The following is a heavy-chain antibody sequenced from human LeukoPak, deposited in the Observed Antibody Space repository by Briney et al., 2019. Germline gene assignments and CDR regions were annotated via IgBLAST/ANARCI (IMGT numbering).Heavy chain of an antibody. D-gene: IGHD6-13*01. CDR3: TTGGLWYVDY. J-gene: IGHJ4*02. CDR2: IKSKTDDGTT. CDR1: GFTFSNAW. Sequence: PGGSLRLSCAASGFTFSNAWMSWVRQVPGKGLEWVGRIKSKTDDGTTDYAAPVIGRFNISRDDSKNTQYLQMNSLKSEDTAPYYCTTGGLWYVDYWGQGILVTVSS. V-gene: IGHV3-15*01.